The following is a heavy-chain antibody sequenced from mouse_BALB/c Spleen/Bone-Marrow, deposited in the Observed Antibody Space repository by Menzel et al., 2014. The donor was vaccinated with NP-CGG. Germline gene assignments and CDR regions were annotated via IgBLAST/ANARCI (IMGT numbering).Heavy chain of an antibody. Sequence: DVKLVESGGGLVQPGGSLKLSCATSGFTFSDYYMYWVRQTPEKRLEWVAYISNGGGSTYYPDTVKGRFTISRENAKNSLYLQMSRLKSEDTAMYYCARRTAYAMDYWGQGTSVTVSS. CDR1: GFTFSDYY. CDR2: ISNGGGST. J-gene: IGHJ4*01. CDR3: ARRTAYAMDY. D-gene: IGHD1-2*01. V-gene: IGHV5-12*02.